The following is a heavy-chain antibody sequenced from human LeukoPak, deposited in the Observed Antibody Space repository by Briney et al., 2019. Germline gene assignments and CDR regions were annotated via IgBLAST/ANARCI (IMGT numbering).Heavy chain of an antibody. CDR2: IIPIFGTA. J-gene: IGHJ4*02. CDR1: GGTFSSYA. V-gene: IGHV1-69*13. Sequence: EASVKVSCKASGGTFSSYAISWVRQAPGQGLEWMGGIIPIFGTANYAQKFQGRVTITADESTSTAYMELSSLRSEDTAVYYCARRTLGYSSGWYEDYWGQGTLVTVSS. D-gene: IGHD6-19*01. CDR3: ARRTLGYSSGWYEDY.